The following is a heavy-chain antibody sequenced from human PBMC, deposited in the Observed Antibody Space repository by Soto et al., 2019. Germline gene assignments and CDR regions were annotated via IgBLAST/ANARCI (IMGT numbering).Heavy chain of an antibody. CDR1: GDSFSSYA. Sequence: QVQVVQSGAEVKKPGSSVKVSCKVSGDSFSSYAISWVRQAPGQGLEWMGGINPILPTANYAQKFQVRVTITADESTSTAYMEVSSLTSEDTAVYYCAIKAGGGNYYILDFWGQGTLVTVSS. J-gene: IGHJ4*02. D-gene: IGHD2-15*01. CDR3: AIKAGGGNYYILDF. V-gene: IGHV1-69*01. CDR2: INPILPTA.